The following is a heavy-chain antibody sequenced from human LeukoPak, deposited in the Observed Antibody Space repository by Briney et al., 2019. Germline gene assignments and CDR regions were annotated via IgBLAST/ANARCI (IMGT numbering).Heavy chain of an antibody. CDR1: GYTFTSYG. CDR2: ISPYNGNT. J-gene: IGHJ4*02. D-gene: IGHD4-23*01. V-gene: IGHV1-18*01. Sequence: ASVKVSCKASGYTFTSYGISWLQQAPGQGLEWMGWISPYNGNTNYAQNLQGRVTMTTDTSTSTAYMELRSLTSDDTAVYYCARTLADYGGISYYIDYWGQGTLVTVSS. CDR3: ARTLADYGGISYYIDY.